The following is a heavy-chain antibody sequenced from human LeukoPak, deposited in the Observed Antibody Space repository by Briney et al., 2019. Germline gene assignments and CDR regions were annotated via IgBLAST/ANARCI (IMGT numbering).Heavy chain of an antibody. CDR1: GGSISSYY. D-gene: IGHD1-7*01. Sequence: PSETLSLTCTVSGGSISSYYWSWIRQPPGKGLEWIGYIYYSGSTNYNPSLKSRVTISVDTSKNQFPLKLSSVTAADTAVYYCARDRSITGTTRSIDYWGQGTLVTVSS. CDR3: ARDRSITGTTRSIDY. V-gene: IGHV4-59*01. J-gene: IGHJ4*02. CDR2: IYYSGST.